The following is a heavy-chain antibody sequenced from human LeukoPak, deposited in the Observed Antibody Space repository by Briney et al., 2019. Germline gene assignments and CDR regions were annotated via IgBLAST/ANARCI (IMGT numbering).Heavy chain of an antibody. CDR1: GGSISSSSYY. J-gene: IGHJ3*02. V-gene: IGHV4-39*01. CDR3: ARHRGYCSSTSCYGPGAFDI. CDR2: IYYSGST. D-gene: IGHD2-2*01. Sequence: SETLSLTCTVSGGSISSSSYYWGWIRQPPGKGLEWIGSIYYSGSTYYNPSLKSRVTISVDTSKNQFSLKLSSVTAADTAVYYCARHRGYCSSTSCYGPGAFDIWGQGTMVTVSS.